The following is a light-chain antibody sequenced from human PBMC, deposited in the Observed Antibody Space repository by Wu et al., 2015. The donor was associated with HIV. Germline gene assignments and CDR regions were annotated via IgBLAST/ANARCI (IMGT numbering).Light chain of an antibody. CDR2: TAS. CDR1: QTISSTY. J-gene: IGKJ2*02. CDR3: QQCFSSPRT. Sequence: EIVLTQSPGILSLSPGEGATLSCRASQTISSTYLAWYQQKPGQAPRLLMYTASSRASGIPDRFSGSGSGTEFTLTIDTLEPEDSAVYYCQQCFSSPRTFGQGTKVEIK. V-gene: IGKV3-20*01.